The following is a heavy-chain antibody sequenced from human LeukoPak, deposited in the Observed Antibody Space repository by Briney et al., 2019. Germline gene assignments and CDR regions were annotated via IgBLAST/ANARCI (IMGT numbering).Heavy chain of an antibody. Sequence: ASVTVSCKASGGTFTSYYMHWVRQAPGQGLEWMGIINPSGGSTSYAQKFQGRVTMTRDTSTSTVYMELSSLRSEDTAVYYCARVFYTVAYDYWGQGTLVTVSS. CDR2: INPSGGST. CDR3: ARVFYTVAYDY. V-gene: IGHV1-46*01. D-gene: IGHD5-12*01. CDR1: GGTFTSYY. J-gene: IGHJ4*02.